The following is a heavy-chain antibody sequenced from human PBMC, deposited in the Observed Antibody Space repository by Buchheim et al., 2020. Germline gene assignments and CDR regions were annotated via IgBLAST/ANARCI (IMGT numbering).Heavy chain of an antibody. V-gene: IGHV2-5*02. CDR1: GFSLSTGGMG. D-gene: IGHD6-13*01. CDR2: IYWDDDK. Sequence: QITLKESGPTLVETTQTLTLTCTFSGFSLSTGGMGVGWIRQPPGKALEWLGVIYWDDDKRYSPSVKNRVTITKDSSNNQVVLTMTHMDPVDTATYFGALLRWASPGILAHPVDPWGQG. J-gene: IGHJ5*02. CDR3: ALLRWASPGILAHPVDP.